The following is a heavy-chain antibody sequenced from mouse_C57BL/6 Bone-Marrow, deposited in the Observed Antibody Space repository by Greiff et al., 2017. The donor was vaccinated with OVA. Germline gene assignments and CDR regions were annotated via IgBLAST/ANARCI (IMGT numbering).Heavy chain of an antibody. J-gene: IGHJ3*01. D-gene: IGHD2-3*01. CDR3: ARGDGYYEAWFAY. V-gene: IGHV3-5*01. Sequence: EVHLVESGPGLVKPSQTVFLTCTVTGISITTGNYRWSWIRQFPGNKLEWIGYIYYSGTITYNPSLTSRTTITRDTPKNQFFLEMNSLTAEDTATYYCARGDGYYEAWFAYWGQGTLVTVSA. CDR2: IYYSGTI. CDR1: GISITTGNYR.